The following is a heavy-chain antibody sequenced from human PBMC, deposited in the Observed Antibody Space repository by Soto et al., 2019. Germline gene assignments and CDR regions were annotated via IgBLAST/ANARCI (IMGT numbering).Heavy chain of an antibody. CDR2: IGHRTGAT. J-gene: IGHJ4*02. D-gene: IGHD3-16*01. CDR1: GFSFSSSS. CDR3: AKAKGERSFDY. Sequence: EVQLVESGGGLEQPGGSLRLSCAASGFSFSSSSMNWVRQAPGKGLEWISYIGHRTGATYYADSVRGRFSISRDNAKNSVYLQMNSLKDEDTAVYFCAKAKGERSFDYWGQGTLVTVSS. V-gene: IGHV3-48*02.